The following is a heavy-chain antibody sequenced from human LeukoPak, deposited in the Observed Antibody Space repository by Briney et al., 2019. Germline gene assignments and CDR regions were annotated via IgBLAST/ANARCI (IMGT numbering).Heavy chain of an antibody. Sequence: GGSLRLSCAASGFTFSSYSMNWVRQAPGKGLEWVSYISSSSSTIYYADSVKGRFTISRDNAKNSLYLQMSSLRAEDTAVYYCARGYSMFDYWGQGTLVTVSS. CDR1: GFTFSSYS. CDR3: ARGYSMFDY. V-gene: IGHV3-48*01. J-gene: IGHJ4*02. CDR2: ISSSSSTI. D-gene: IGHD1-26*01.